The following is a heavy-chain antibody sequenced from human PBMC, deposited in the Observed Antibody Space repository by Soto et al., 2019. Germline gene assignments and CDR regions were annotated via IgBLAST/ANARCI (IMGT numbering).Heavy chain of an antibody. D-gene: IGHD2-2*01. CDR3: GRDRTSVNWYFDL. CDR2: IHYTGNT. V-gene: IGHV4-59*01. J-gene: IGHJ2*01. Sequence: QVQLQESGPGLVKPSETLSLTCTVSGDSISSYYWSWIRQPPGKGLEWIGYIHYTGNTNHNPSLKSRITISVHTSKNQFSLKFSAVTGEDTAVYCCGRDRTSVNWYFDLWGRGTLVSVSS. CDR1: GDSISSYY.